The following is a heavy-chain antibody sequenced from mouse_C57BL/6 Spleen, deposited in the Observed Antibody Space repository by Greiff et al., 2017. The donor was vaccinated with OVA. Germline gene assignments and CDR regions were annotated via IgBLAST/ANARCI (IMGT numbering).Heavy chain of an antibody. Sequence: DVQLQESGPGLAKPSQTLSLTCSVTGYSIPSVYWNWIWKFPGNKLEYMGYISYCGSTYYNPCLKSRLSITRDTSKNQYDLQLNSVTTGDTTTDYCARGREAKGYWGQGTTLTVSS. D-gene: IGHD1-1*01. CDR3: ARGREAKGY. J-gene: IGHJ2*01. V-gene: IGHV3-8*01. CDR1: GYSIPSVY. CDR2: ISYCGST.